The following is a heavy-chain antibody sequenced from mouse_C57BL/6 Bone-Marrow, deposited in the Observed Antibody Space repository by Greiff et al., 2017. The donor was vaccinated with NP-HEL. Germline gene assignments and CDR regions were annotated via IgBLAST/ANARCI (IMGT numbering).Heavy chain of an antibody. J-gene: IGHJ3*01. Sequence: QVHVKQSGPELVKPGASVKISCKASGYTFTDYYINWVKQRPGQGLEWIGWIFPGSGSNYYNEQFKGKAPLTVDKSSSTAYMLLSSLTSEDSAVYFCARPTYSNYSWFAYWGQGTLVTVSA. V-gene: IGHV1-75*01. CDR1: GYTFTDYY. D-gene: IGHD2-5*01. CDR2: IFPGSGSN. CDR3: ARPTYSNYSWFAY.